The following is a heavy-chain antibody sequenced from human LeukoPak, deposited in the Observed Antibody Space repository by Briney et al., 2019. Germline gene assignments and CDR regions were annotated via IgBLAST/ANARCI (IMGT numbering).Heavy chain of an antibody. Sequence: GGSLRLSCAASGFTFSSSGLHWVRQAPGKGLEWVASIKKDVNYKYYVDSVKGRFTISRDNTKNSLDLQMSSLRVEDTAVYFCARGPPYGARSDYFDYWGQGTLVTVSS. CDR3: ARGPPYGARSDYFDY. V-gene: IGHV3-7*01. D-gene: IGHD3-10*01. CDR2: IKKDVNYK. CDR1: GFTFSSSG. J-gene: IGHJ4*02.